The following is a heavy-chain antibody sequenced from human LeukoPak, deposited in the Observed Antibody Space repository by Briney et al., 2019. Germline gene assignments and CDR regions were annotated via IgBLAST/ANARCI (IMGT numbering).Heavy chain of an antibody. CDR3: GRGIQSFDP. V-gene: IGHV1-2*02. J-gene: IGHJ5*02. CDR1: GYTFTGYY. Sequence: ASVRVSCKASGYTFTGYYMHWVRQAPGQGLEWMGWINPNSGGTNYAQKFQDRVTMTRDTSMSAAYMEISRLTYDDTAVYYCGRGIQSFDPWGQGTLVTVSS. CDR2: INPNSGGT.